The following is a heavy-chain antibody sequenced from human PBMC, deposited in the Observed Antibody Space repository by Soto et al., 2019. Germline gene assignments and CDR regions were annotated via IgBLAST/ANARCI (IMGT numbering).Heavy chain of an antibody. CDR3: ARDVAAAGTLEVVPFDY. CDR1: GFTFSSYW. D-gene: IGHD6-13*01. V-gene: IGHV3-7*01. Sequence: EVQLVESGGGLVQPGGSLRLSCAASGFTFSSYWMSWVRQAPGKGLEWVANIKQDGSEKYYVDSVKGRFTISRDNAKNSLYLQMNSLRAEDTAVYYCARDVAAAGTLEVVPFDYWGQGTLVTVSS. CDR2: IKQDGSEK. J-gene: IGHJ4*02.